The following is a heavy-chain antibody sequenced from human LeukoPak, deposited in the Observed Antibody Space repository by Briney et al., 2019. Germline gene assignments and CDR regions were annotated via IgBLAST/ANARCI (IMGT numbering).Heavy chain of an antibody. Sequence: SETLSLTCTVSGGSISSYYWSWNRQPPGKGLEWIGYIYYSGSTTYNPSLQSRVTISVDTSKNQFSLKLSSVTAADTAVYYCARDFGGSDGYTGYWYFDLWGRGTLVTVSS. CDR2: IYYSGST. CDR3: ARDFGGSDGYTGYWYFDL. V-gene: IGHV4-59*01. D-gene: IGHD5-24*01. CDR1: GGSISSYY. J-gene: IGHJ2*01.